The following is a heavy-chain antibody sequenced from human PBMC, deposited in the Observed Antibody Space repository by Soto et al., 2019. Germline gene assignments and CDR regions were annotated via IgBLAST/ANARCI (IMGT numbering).Heavy chain of an antibody. J-gene: IGHJ6*02. D-gene: IGHD2-2*01. CDR3: ARARYCSSTSCNGMDV. V-gene: IGHV1-2*02. CDR1: GYTFSAYH. CDR2: IDPSNGAT. Sequence: ASVKVSWKASGYTFSAYHLHWVRQAPGQGLEWMGWIDPSNGATIYAQKFQGRVTMTRDTSISTAYMELSRLRSDDTAVYYCARARYCSSTSCNGMDVWGQGTTVTVSS.